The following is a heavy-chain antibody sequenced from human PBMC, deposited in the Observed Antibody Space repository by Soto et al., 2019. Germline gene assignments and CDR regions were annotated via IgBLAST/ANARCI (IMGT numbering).Heavy chain of an antibody. J-gene: IGHJ4*02. CDR2: TSPAGSST. Sequence: DVQLVESGGGIVQPGGSLRLSCAASGFTVTSYWMHWVRQAPGKGLVWVSRTSPAGSSTYYADFVRGRFTISKDTAKNTLYLQINSLGAEDTAVYYCARWNTGYGNFDYWGQGTLVTVSS. D-gene: IGHD5-12*01. CDR1: GFTVTSYW. CDR3: ARWNTGYGNFDY. V-gene: IGHV3-74*01.